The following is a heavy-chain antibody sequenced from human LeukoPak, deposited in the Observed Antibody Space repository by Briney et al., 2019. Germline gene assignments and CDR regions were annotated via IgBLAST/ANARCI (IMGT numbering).Heavy chain of an antibody. D-gene: IGHD3-22*01. CDR1: GYTFTSYD. CDR3: ARTGAYYSGMYYFDY. CDR2: INPNSGGT. J-gene: IGHJ4*02. V-gene: IGHV1-2*02. Sequence: ASVKVSCKASGYTFTSYDINWVRQATGQGLEWMGWINPNSGGTNYAQKFQGRVTMTRDTSISTAYMELTRLRSDDTAVYYCARTGAYYSGMYYFDYWGQGTLVTVSS.